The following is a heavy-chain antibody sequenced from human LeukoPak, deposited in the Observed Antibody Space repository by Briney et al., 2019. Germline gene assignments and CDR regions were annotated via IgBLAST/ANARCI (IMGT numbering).Heavy chain of an antibody. CDR1: GFTFSSHA. J-gene: IGHJ4*02. CDR3: AKDQDYYDSSGYSGNDY. CDR2: ISGSGGST. V-gene: IGHV3-23*01. Sequence: GGSLRLSCAASGFTFSSHAMSWVRQAPGKGLEWVSAISGSGGSTYYADSVKGRFTISRDNSKNTLYLQMNSLRAEDTAVYYCAKDQDYYDSSGYSGNDYWGQGTLVTVSS. D-gene: IGHD3-22*01.